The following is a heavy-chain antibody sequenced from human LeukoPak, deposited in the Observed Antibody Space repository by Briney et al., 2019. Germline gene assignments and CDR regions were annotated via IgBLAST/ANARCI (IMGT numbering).Heavy chain of an antibody. Sequence: ASVKVSCKASGYTFTGYYMHWVRQAPGQGLEWMGWINPNSGGTNYAQKFQGGVTMTRDTSISTAYMELSRLRSDDTAVYYCAREYYDSSGYLKGWYFDLWGRGTLVTVSS. J-gene: IGHJ2*01. CDR3: AREYYDSSGYLKGWYFDL. CDR1: GYTFTGYY. CDR2: INPNSGGT. V-gene: IGHV1-2*02. D-gene: IGHD3-22*01.